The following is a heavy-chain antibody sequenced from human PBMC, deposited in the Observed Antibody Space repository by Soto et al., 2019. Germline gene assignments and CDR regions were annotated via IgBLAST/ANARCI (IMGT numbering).Heavy chain of an antibody. CDR1: GGSFSGYY. J-gene: IGHJ6*02. CDR2: INHSGST. CDR3: ARVGGATSYYYGMDV. Sequence: SETLSLTCAVYGGSFSGYYWSWIRQPPGKGLEWIGEINHSGSTNYNPSLKSRVTISVDTSKNQFSLKLSSVTAADTAVYYCARVGGATSYYYGMDVWGQGTTVTVSS. V-gene: IGHV4-34*01. D-gene: IGHD1-26*01.